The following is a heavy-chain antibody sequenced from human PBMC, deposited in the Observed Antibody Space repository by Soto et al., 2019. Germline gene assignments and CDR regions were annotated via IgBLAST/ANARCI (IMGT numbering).Heavy chain of an antibody. V-gene: IGHV3-48*03. CDR2: ISSSGTLI. CDR1: GFTFSSYE. J-gene: IGHJ4*02. D-gene: IGHD3-22*01. CDR3: ARVMSYDDSSGYHVDY. Sequence: GGSLRLSCTASGFTFSSYEMNWVRQAPGKGLEWVSYISSSGTLIYYADSVKGRFTISRDNAKSSLYLQMNSLRAEDTAVYYCARVMSYDDSSGYHVDYWGQGTLVTVSS.